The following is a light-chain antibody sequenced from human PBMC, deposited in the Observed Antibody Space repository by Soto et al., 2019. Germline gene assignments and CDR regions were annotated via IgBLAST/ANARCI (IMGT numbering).Light chain of an antibody. Sequence: DIQMTQSPSTLSASVGDRVAITCRASQSISNWLAWYQQKPGKAPKLLIHEASTLESGVPSRFSGSGSGTEFTLTISSLQPDDFATYYCQQDNSYPLTFGGGTKVEIK. V-gene: IGKV1-5*03. CDR2: EAS. J-gene: IGKJ4*01. CDR1: QSISNW. CDR3: QQDNSYPLT.